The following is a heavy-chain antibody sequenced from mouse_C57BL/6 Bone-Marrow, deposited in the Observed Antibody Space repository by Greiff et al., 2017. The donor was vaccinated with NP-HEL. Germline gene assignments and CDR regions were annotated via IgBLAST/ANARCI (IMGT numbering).Heavy chain of an antibody. CDR2: ISDGGSYT. J-gene: IGHJ3*01. D-gene: IGHD1-1*01. V-gene: IGHV5-4*03. CDR1: GFTFSSYA. Sequence: DVMLVESGGGLVKPGGSLKLSCAASGFTFSSYAMSWVRQTPEKRLEWVATISDGGSYTYYPDNVKGRFTISRDNAKNNLYLQRSHLKSEDTAMYYCARDYYGSPWFAYWGQGTLVTVSA. CDR3: ARDYYGSPWFAY.